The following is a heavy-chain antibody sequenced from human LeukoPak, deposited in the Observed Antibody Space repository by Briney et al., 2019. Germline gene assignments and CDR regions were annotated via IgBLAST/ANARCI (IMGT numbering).Heavy chain of an antibody. CDR1: GYTFTSYD. CDR2: MSPNSGNT. Sequence: ASVKVSCKASGYTFTSYDINWVRQATGQGPEWMGWMSPNSGNTGYAQKFQGRVTMTRNTSISTAYMELSSLRSEDTAVYYCAREGVAAVAGTPGLGYWGQGTLVTVSS. V-gene: IGHV1-8*01. CDR3: AREGVAAVAGTPGLGY. D-gene: IGHD6-19*01. J-gene: IGHJ4*02.